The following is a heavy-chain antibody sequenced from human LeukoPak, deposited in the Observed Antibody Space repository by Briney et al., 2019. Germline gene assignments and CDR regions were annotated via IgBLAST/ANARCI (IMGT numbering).Heavy chain of an antibody. CDR1: GFTFDDYA. J-gene: IGHJ4*02. V-gene: IGHV3-43*02. D-gene: IGHD3-10*01. CDR3: AKVSSSGPRLLWFGEVSQFDY. CDR2: ISGDGGST. Sequence: PGGSLRLSCAASGFTFDDYAMHWVRQAPGKGLEWVSLISGDGGSTYYADSVKGRFTISRDNSKNSLYLQTNSLRTEDTALYYCAKVSSSGPRLLWFGEVSQFDYWGQGTLVTVSS.